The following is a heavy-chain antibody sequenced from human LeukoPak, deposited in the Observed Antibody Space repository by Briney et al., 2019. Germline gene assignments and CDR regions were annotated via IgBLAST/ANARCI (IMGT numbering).Heavy chain of an antibody. Sequence: GGSLRLSCAASGFTFDDYGMSWVRQAPGKGLEWVSVIYSGGSTYYSDSVKGRFTISRDNSKNTLYLQMNSLRAEDTAVYYCARGENYYYYYMDVWGKGTTVTISS. D-gene: IGHD2/OR15-2a*01. J-gene: IGHJ6*03. V-gene: IGHV3-66*01. CDR2: IYSGGST. CDR3: ARGENYYYYYMDV. CDR1: GFTFDDYG.